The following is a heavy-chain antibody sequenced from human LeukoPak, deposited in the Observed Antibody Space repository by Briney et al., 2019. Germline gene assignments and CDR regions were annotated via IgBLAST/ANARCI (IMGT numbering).Heavy chain of an antibody. Sequence: GGSLRLSCAASGFTFSNAWMSWVRQAPGKGLEWVSAISGSGGSTYYADSVKGRFTISRDNSKNTLYLQMNSLRAEDTAVYYCAKDLNVPIGVYWGQGTLVTVSS. CDR3: AKDLNVPIGVY. J-gene: IGHJ4*02. V-gene: IGHV3-23*01. CDR1: GFTFSNAW. D-gene: IGHD3-16*01. CDR2: ISGSGGST.